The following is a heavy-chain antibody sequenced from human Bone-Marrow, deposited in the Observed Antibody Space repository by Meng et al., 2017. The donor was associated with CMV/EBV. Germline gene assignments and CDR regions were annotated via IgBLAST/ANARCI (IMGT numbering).Heavy chain of an antibody. V-gene: IGHV4-39*01. Sequence: SEPLSLTCTVSGGSISSNHYYWGWIRQPPGKGLEWIGSIYSSGSSFYNPSLKSRVTISVDTSKNQFSLTLNSVTAADTAVYHCARQWLESPYFDYWGQGTLVTVSS. CDR1: GGSISSNHYY. J-gene: IGHJ4*02. D-gene: IGHD6-19*01. CDR3: ARQWLESPYFDY. CDR2: IYSSGSS.